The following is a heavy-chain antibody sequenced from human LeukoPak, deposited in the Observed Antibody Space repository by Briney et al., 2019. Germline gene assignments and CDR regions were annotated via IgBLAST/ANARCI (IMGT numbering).Heavy chain of an antibody. D-gene: IGHD6-6*01. CDR2: ISSSSSSYI. CDR1: GFTFSTYI. Sequence: PGGSLRLSCAASGFTFSTYIMNWVRQAPGKGLEWVSSISSSSSSYIYYADSVKGRFTISRDNAKNSLYLQMNSLRAEDTAVYYCARVPLLYPARIDDAFDIWGQGTMVTVSS. J-gene: IGHJ3*02. CDR3: ARVPLLYPARIDDAFDI. V-gene: IGHV3-21*01.